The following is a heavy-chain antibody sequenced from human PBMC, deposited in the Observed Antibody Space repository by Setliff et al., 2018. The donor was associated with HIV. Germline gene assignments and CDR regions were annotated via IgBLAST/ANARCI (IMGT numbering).Heavy chain of an antibody. CDR3: ARLTTTYCYDSSAYYHPV. Sequence: LSLTCAVYGGSFSGYYWSWIRQPPGKGLEWIGEINHSGSTNYNPSLKSRVTISVDTSKNQFSLKLSSVTAADTAVFYCARLTTTYCYDSSAYYHPVWGQGTLVTVSS. D-gene: IGHD3-22*01. CDR2: INHSGST. J-gene: IGHJ4*02. CDR1: GGSFSGYY. V-gene: IGHV4-34*01.